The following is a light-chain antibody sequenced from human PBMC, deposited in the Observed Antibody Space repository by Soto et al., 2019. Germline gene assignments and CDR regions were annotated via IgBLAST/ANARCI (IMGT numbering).Light chain of an antibody. CDR2: AAS. CDR1: QSVSYY. CDR3: QQTYSSPRA. J-gene: IGKJ1*01. V-gene: IGKV1-39*01. Sequence: DIQMTQSPSSLSASVGDRVTITCRTSQSVSYYLNWFQQKPWKAPKLLISAASSLQSGVPSRFSGSGSGTDFTLTITNLQPDDSATYYCQQTYSSPRAFGQGTKVEIK.